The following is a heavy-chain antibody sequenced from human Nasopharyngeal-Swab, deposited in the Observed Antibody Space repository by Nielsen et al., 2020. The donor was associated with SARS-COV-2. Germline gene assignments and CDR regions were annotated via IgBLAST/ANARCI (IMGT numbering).Heavy chain of an antibody. CDR3: AILEGNGSGSP. J-gene: IGHJ5*02. CDR2: IYTGGST. CDR1: GFTASSNY. V-gene: IGHV3-66*01. D-gene: IGHD3-10*01. Sequence: GESLKISCAASGFTASSNYMNWVRQAPGKGLEWVSVIYTGGSTYYADSVKGRFTISRDNSKNTLYLQMNSLRAEDTAVYYCAILEGNGSGSPWGQGTLVTVSS.